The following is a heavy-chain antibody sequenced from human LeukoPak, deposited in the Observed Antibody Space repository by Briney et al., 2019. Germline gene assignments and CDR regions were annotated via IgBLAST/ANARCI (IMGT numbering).Heavy chain of an antibody. CDR1: GFTFSSHW. Sequence: GRSLRLSCAASGFTFSSHWMSWVRQAPGKGLEWVANIKRDGSEKYQVDSVKGRFTISRDNAKNSLYLQMNSLRAEDTAVYYCARDQGSTSPGGWFDPWGQGTLVTVSS. J-gene: IGHJ5*02. CDR2: IKRDGSEK. CDR3: ARDQGSTSPGGWFDP. V-gene: IGHV3-7*01. D-gene: IGHD2-2*01.